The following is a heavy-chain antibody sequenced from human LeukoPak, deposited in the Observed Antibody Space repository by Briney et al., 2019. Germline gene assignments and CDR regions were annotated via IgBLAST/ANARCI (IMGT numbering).Heavy chain of an antibody. Sequence: PSETLSLTCTVSGGSISSGSHYWGWIRQPPGKGLEWIGAIHYSGSTYYNPSLKSRITMSVDTSKNQFSLKLSSVTAADTAVYYCARSRSSSWYGKYNYYYYMDVWGKGTTVTVSS. V-gene: IGHV4-39*01. J-gene: IGHJ6*03. D-gene: IGHD6-13*01. CDR1: GGSISSGSHY. CDR2: IHYSGST. CDR3: ARSRSSSWYGKYNYYYYMDV.